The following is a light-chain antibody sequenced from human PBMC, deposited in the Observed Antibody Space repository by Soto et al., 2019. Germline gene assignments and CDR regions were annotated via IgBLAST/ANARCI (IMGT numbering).Light chain of an antibody. V-gene: IGKV2-28*01. CDR3: MQALQTPPT. J-gene: IGKJ1*01. CDR2: LGS. Sequence: DIVMTPSTLSLPVTPGEPASISCRSSQSLLHSNGYNYLDWYLQKPGQSPQLLIYLGSNRASGVPDRFSGSVSGTDFTLKISRVEAEDVGVYYCMQALQTPPTFGQGTKVEIK. CDR1: QSLLHSNGYNY.